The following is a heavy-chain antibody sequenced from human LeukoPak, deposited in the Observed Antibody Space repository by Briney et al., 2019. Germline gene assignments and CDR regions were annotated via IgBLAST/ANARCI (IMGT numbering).Heavy chain of an antibody. J-gene: IGHJ4*02. CDR1: GGSFSGYY. CDR2: INHSGST. V-gene: IGHV4-34*01. D-gene: IGHD6-6*01. Sequence: PSETLSLTCAVYGGSFSGYYWSWIRQPPGKGLEWIGEINHSGSTNYNPSLKSRVTISVGTSKNRFSLKLSSVTAADTAVYYCSIAARGVDYWGQGTLVTVSS. CDR3: SIAARGVDY.